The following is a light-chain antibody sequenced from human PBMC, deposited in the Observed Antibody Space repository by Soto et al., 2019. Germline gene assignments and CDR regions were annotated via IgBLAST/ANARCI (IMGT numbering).Light chain of an antibody. Sequence: QSVLTQPPSVSAAPGQKVTISCSGSSSNIGNNYVSWYQQLPGTAPKLLIYDNNKRPSGIPDRFSGSKSGTSATLGITGLQTGDEADYYCGTWDSSLSVVVFGGGTKLHRP. J-gene: IGLJ2*01. V-gene: IGLV1-51*01. CDR1: SSNIGNNY. CDR3: GTWDSSLSVVV. CDR2: DNN.